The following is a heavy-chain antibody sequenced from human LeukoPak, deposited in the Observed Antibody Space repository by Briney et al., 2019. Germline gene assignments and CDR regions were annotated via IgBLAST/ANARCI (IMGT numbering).Heavy chain of an antibody. CDR2: INGGNGNT. V-gene: IGHV1-3*01. CDR1: GFTFTSYA. CDR3: ARDRGPDGYNYLYYYYAMDV. D-gene: IGHD5-24*01. Sequence: ASVKVSCKASGFTFTSYAMHWVRQAPGQRLEWMGWINGGNGNTKYSQKFQGRVTITRETSASTAYVGLSSLRSEDTAVYYCARDRGPDGYNYLYYYYAMDVWGQGTTVTVSS. J-gene: IGHJ6*02.